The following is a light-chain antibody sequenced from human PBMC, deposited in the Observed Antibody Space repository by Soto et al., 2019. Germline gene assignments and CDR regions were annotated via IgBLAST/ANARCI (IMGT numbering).Light chain of an antibody. CDR1: QSINSW. CDR2: KAS. CDR3: QQYGSQYT. Sequence: DIQMTQSPSTLSASVGDRVTITCRASQSINSWLAWFQQKPGKPPKLLIYKASSLESGVPSRFSGSGCGAEFTLTISSLQPDDFATDDCQQYGSQYTFGQGSKLESK. V-gene: IGKV1-5*03. J-gene: IGKJ2*01.